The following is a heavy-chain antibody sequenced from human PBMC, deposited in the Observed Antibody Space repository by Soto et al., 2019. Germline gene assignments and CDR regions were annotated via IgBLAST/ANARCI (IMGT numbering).Heavy chain of an antibody. CDR2: ISYDGSNK. J-gene: IGHJ6*02. D-gene: IGHD3-3*01. CDR3: ARDGRIYTIFGVVIRNYYYYGMDV. CDR1: GFTFSSYA. V-gene: IGHV3-30-3*01. Sequence: PGGSLRLSCAASGFTFSSYAMHWVRQAPGKGLEWVAVISYDGSNKYYADSVKGRFTISRDNSKNTLYLQMNSLRAEDTAVYYCARDGRIYTIFGVVIRNYYYYGMDVWGQGTTVTASS.